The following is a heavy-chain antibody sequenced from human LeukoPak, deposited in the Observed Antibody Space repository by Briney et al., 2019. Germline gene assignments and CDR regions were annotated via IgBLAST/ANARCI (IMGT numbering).Heavy chain of an antibody. CDR1: GFTFSTYA. J-gene: IGHJ4*02. D-gene: IGHD3-3*01. CDR3: ARDQYDTWSRRGNFDS. Sequence: PGGSLRLSCAASGFTFSTYAMSWVRLRQAPGKGLEWVANIKLDGSEKNYVDSVKGRFTISRDNTKNSLYLQMNSLRVEDTAVFYCARDQYDTWSRRGNFDSWGQGTLVIVSS. V-gene: IGHV3-7*03. CDR2: IKLDGSEK.